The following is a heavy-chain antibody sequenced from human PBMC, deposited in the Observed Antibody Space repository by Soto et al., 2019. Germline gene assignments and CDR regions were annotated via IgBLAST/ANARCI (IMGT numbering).Heavy chain of an antibody. V-gene: IGHV3-23*01. CDR3: AKGREEYCSSTSCYALRVYYYYYMDV. D-gene: IGHD2-2*01. CDR2: ISGSGGST. Sequence: PGGSLRLSCAASGFTFSSYAMSWVRQAPGKGLEWVSAISGSGGSTYYADSVKGRFTISRDNSKNTLYLQMNSLRAEDTAVYYCAKGREEYCSSTSCYALRVYYYYYMDVWGKGTTVTRLL. J-gene: IGHJ6*03. CDR1: GFTFSSYA.